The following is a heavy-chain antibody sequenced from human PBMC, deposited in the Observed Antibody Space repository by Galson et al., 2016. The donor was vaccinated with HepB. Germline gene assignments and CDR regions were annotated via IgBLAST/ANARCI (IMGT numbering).Heavy chain of an antibody. J-gene: IGHJ4*02. Sequence: SLRLSCAASGFTFSIYAMHWVRQAPGKGLEWVAVISYDATNTYYADSVKGRFSISRDNTKDTLYLQINSLRAEDTAVYYCARGPRAITVAAIGANLDNWGRGTLVTVSS. CDR2: ISYDATNT. CDR1: GFTFSIYA. V-gene: IGHV3-30*04. CDR3: ARGPRAITVAAIGANLDN. D-gene: IGHD6-19*01.